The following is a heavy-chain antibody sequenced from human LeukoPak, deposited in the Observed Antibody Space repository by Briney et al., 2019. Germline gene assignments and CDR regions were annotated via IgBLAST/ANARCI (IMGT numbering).Heavy chain of an antibody. V-gene: IGHV3-23*01. CDR1: GFTFSSYA. D-gene: IGHD2-2*01. CDR3: AKRGIAPAASFDY. CDR2: ISGSGDYT. Sequence: GGSLRLSCAASGFTFSSYAMSWVRQAPGRGLEWVSTISGSGDYTFYADSVKGRFTISRDNSKNTLNLRMNSLRADGTAVYYCAKRGIAPAASFDYWGQGTLVTVSS. J-gene: IGHJ4*02.